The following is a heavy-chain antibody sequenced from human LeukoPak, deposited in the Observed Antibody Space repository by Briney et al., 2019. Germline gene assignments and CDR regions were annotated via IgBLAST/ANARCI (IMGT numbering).Heavy chain of an antibody. CDR3: ARDLYRHLEWLLYDRRFIRTYYYGMDV. CDR2: INPSGGST. CDR1: GYTFTSYY. J-gene: IGHJ6*02. D-gene: IGHD3-3*01. Sequence: ASVEVSCKASGYTFTSYYMHWVRQAPGQGLEWMGIINPSGGSTSYAQKFQGRVTMTRDTSTSTVYMELSSLRSEDTAVYYCARDLYRHLEWLLYDRRFIRTYYYGMDVWGQGTTVTVSS. V-gene: IGHV1-46*01.